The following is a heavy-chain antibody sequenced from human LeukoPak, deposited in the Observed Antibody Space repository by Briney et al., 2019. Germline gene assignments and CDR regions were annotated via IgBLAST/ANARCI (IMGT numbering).Heavy chain of an antibody. CDR2: ISGSGGST. V-gene: IGHV3-23*01. CDR1: GFTFSSYA. D-gene: IGHD4-17*01. Sequence: GGSLRLSCAASGFTFSSYAMSWVRQAPGKGLEWVSAISGSGGSTYYADSVKGRFTISRDNSKNTLYLQMNGLRAEDTAVYYCAKDLDYGDYSFDYWGQGTLVTVSS. J-gene: IGHJ4*02. CDR3: AKDLDYGDYSFDY.